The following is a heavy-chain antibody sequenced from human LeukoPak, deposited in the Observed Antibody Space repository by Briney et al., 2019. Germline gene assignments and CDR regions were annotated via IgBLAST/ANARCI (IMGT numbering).Heavy chain of an antibody. CDR1: GFTFSDTW. D-gene: IGHD5-12*01. J-gene: IGHJ3*02. Sequence: PGGSLRLSCAASGFTFSDTWMHWVRQAPGKGLVWVSRIRSDGSDTRYAESVKGRFTISRDNAKNTLYLQMNSLRAEDTAVYYCAREGPSGDIVVYDAFDIWGQGTMVTVSS. CDR2: IRSDGSDT. CDR3: AREGPSGDIVVYDAFDI. V-gene: IGHV3-74*01.